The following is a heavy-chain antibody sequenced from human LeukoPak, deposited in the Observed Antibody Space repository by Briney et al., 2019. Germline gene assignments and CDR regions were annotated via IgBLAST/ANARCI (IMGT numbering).Heavy chain of an antibody. J-gene: IGHJ4*02. CDR2: IYYSGST. CDR3: ARGPGISGDHIYPDY. V-gene: IGHV4-39*07. D-gene: IGHD2-21*01. CDR1: GGSISSSSYY. Sequence: SETLSLTCTVSGGSISSSSYYWGWIRQPPGKGLEWIGSIYYSGSTYYTPSLKSRVTMSVDTSKNQFSLSLTSVTAADTAVYFCARGPGISGDHIYPDYWGQGIQVTVSS.